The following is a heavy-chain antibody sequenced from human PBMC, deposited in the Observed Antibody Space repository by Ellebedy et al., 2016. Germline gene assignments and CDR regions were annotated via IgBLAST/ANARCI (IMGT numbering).Heavy chain of an antibody. V-gene: IGHV5-51*01. CDR2: IYPGDSDT. Sequence: GESLKISCKGSGYTFSNYWIGWVRQVPGKGLEWMGIIYPGDSDTKYSPSFQGQVTISADKSINTAYLQWSSLKASDTAIYYCARGWIVSRGGFDFWGQGTLVTVSS. J-gene: IGHJ4*02. CDR3: ARGWIVSRGGFDF. CDR1: GYTFSNYW. D-gene: IGHD3-16*01.